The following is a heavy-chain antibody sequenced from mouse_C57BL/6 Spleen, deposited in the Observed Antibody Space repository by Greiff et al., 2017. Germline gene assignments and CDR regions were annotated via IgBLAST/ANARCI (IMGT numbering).Heavy chain of an antibody. D-gene: IGHD4-1*01. CDR2: ISSGGDYI. V-gene: IGHV5-9-1*02. Sequence: EVQRVESGEGLVKPGGSLKLSCAASGFTFSSYAMSWVRQTPEKRLEWVAYISSGGDYIYYADTVKGRFTISRNNARNTLYLQMSSLKSEDTAMCYCTRETGTGGFAYWGQGTLVTVSA. CDR1: GFTFSSYA. J-gene: IGHJ3*01. CDR3: TRETGTGGFAY.